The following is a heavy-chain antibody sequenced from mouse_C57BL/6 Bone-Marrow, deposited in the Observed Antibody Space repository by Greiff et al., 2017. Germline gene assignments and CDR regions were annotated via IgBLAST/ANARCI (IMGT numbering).Heavy chain of an antibody. CDR1: GYTFTDYE. V-gene: IGHV1-15*01. D-gene: IGHD1-1*01. CDR2: IDPETGGP. Sequence: VQLQQSGAELVRPGASVTLSCKASGYTFTDYEMHWVKQTPVHGLEWIGAIDPETGGPAYNQKFKGKAILTADKSSSTAYMELRGLTSEDSAVYYCTREIITTVVAKDWYFDVWGTGTTVTVSS. J-gene: IGHJ1*03. CDR3: TREIITTVVAKDWYFDV.